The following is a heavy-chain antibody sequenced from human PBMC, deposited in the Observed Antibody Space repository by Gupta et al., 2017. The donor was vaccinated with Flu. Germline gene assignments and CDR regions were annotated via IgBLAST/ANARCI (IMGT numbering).Heavy chain of an antibody. CDR2: IRGRDYGGTA. CDR3: VSSLTLFYPPL. J-gene: IGHJ3*01. D-gene: IGHD3-9*01. CDR1: DFAFGDFS. Sequence: EVQLVESGGGLVQPGRSLRLSCPGSDFAFGDFSLSWVRQAPGKGLEWVGLIRGRDYGGTADYAASVKGRFIISRDDSKNSAYLRMNSLKTEDTAMYFCVSSLTLFYPPLWGQGTMVTVSS. V-gene: IGHV3-49*04.